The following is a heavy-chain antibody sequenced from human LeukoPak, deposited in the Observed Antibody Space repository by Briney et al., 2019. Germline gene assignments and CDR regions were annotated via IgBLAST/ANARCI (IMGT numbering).Heavy chain of an antibody. D-gene: IGHD5-18*01. Sequence: SETLSLTCTVSGGSISSSSYYWSWIRQPPGKGLDWIGNIYHNGNTYYNPSLKSRVTISVDTSKNQFSLKLRSVTAADTAMYYCAREDTYGDVDFDYWGLGTLVTVSS. CDR3: AREDTYGDVDFDY. V-gene: IGHV4-39*07. CDR1: GGSISSSSYY. CDR2: IYHNGNT. J-gene: IGHJ4*02.